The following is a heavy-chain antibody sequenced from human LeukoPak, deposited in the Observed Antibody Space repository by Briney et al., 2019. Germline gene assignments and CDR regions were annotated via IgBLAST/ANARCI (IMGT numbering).Heavy chain of an antibody. V-gene: IGHV3-21*01. CDR3: ARDYPDYFDY. D-gene: IGHD3-16*02. CDR2: ISSSSSYI. Sequence: GGSLRLSCAASGFSFSSYSMNWVRQAPGKGLEWVSSISSSSSYIYYADSVKGRLTISRDNAKNSLYLQMNSLRAEDTAVYYCARDYPDYFDYWGQGTLVTVSS. CDR1: GFSFSSYS. J-gene: IGHJ4*02.